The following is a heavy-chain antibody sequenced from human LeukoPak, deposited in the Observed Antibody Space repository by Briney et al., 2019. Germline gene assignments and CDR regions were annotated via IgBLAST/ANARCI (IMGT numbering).Heavy chain of an antibody. J-gene: IGHJ4*02. CDR3: ARAGLGGHYIDY. CDR1: GFTFSDYY. D-gene: IGHD2-15*01. Sequence: GGSLRLSCAASGFTFSDYYMTWIRQAPGQGLEWISYVSGSDANKYYAGSVRGRFAISRDNAEKSLFLQMSNVRAEDTAVYYCARAGLGGHYIDYWGQGTLVTVSS. V-gene: IGHV3-11*01. CDR2: VSGSDANK.